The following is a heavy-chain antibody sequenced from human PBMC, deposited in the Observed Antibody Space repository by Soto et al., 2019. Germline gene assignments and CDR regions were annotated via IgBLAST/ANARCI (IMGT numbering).Heavy chain of an antibody. CDR3: ARVRRWLPEEMVDL. Sequence: QVQLHQWGAGQLRASETLSLTCGVSGGSFSGYYWSWIRRPPGKGLEWIGEVNDSGNSNYNPSLKRRVVISVDTPKNEFSLKMNTVTAADTGVYYCARVRRWLPEEMVDLWGQGALVTVSS. CDR1: GGSFSGYY. V-gene: IGHV4-34*01. CDR2: VNDSGNS. J-gene: IGHJ5*02. D-gene: IGHD5-12*01.